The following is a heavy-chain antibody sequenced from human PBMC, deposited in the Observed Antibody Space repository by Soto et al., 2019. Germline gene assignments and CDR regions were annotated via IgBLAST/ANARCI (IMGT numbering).Heavy chain of an antibody. CDR3: AREGGDGYGCEGYWFLDL. Sequence: QAHLVQSGAEMKQPGSSVKVSCKASGGIYSSYPINWVRQAPGHGLEWLGSFTPALGTANYPKKFQDRVTITADTSASTTYLELRSLRSEDTGPYYCAREGGDGYGCEGYWFLDLWGRGTQVTVSS. CDR2: FTPALGTA. D-gene: IGHD5-12*01. J-gene: IGHJ2*01. CDR1: GGIYSSYP. V-gene: IGHV1-69*06.